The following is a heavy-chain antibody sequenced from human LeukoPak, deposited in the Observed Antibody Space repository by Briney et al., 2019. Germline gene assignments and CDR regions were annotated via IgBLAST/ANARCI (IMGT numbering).Heavy chain of an antibody. J-gene: IGHJ4*02. CDR1: GFTFSSYN. CDR2: ITTSSSYT. Sequence: PGGSLRLSCAASGFTFSSYNMNWVRQAPGKGLEWVSSITTSSSYTFYADSVKGRFTISRDNAKNSLYLQMNSLRAEDTAVYYCARERAGYHFDYWGQGTLVTVSS. CDR3: ARERAGYHFDY. D-gene: IGHD1-1*01. V-gene: IGHV3-21*01.